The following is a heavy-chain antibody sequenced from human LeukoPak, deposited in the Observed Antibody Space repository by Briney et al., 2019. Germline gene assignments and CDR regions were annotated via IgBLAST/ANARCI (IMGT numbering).Heavy chain of an antibody. D-gene: IGHD6-13*01. CDR2: ISSSGSTI. V-gene: IGHV3-48*03. J-gene: IGHJ6*03. Sequence: PGGSLRLSCAASGFTFSSYEMNWARQAPGKGLEWVSYISSSGSTIYYADSVKGRFTISRDNAKNSLYLQMNSLRAEDTAVYYCTRVAAAGYYYYYYMDVWGKGTTVTISS. CDR1: GFTFSSYE. CDR3: TRVAAAGYYYYYYMDV.